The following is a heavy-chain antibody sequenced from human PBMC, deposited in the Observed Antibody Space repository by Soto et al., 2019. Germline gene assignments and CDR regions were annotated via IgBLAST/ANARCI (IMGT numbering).Heavy chain of an antibody. CDR2: ISYDGSNK. Sequence: GGALRLSCAASGFTFSSYAIHWVRQAPGKGLEWVAVISYDGSNKYYADSVKGRFTISRDNSKNTLYLQMHSLRAEDTAVYYCARSIGYYDSSVPGYWGQGTLVTVSS. J-gene: IGHJ4*02. CDR3: ARSIGYYDSSVPGY. V-gene: IGHV3-30-3*01. D-gene: IGHD3-22*01. CDR1: GFTFSSYA.